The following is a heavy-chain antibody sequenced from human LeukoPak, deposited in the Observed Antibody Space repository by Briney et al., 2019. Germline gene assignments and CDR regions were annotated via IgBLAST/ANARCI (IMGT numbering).Heavy chain of an antibody. CDR1: GYSFTSYW. J-gene: IGHJ4*02. D-gene: IGHD3-3*01. V-gene: IGHV5-51*01. CDR2: IYPGDSDT. CDR3: ARSPRTYYDFWSGYYPFDY. Sequence: GESLKISCKGCGYSFTSYWIGWVRQMPGKGLEWMGIIYPGDSDTRYSPSFQGQVTISADKSISTAYLQWSSLKASDTAMYYCARSPRTYYDFWSGYYPFDYWGQGTLVTVSS.